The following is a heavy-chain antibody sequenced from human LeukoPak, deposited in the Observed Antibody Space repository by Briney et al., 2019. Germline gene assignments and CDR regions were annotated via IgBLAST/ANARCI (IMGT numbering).Heavy chain of an antibody. CDR1: GFTFSSYS. J-gene: IGHJ4*02. CDR2: ISSSSSYI. V-gene: IGHV3-21*01. D-gene: IGHD5-18*01. CDR3: ARDWATAMVMAYEDY. Sequence: PGGSLRLSCAASGFTFSSYSMNWVRQAPGKGLEWVSSISSSSSYIYYADSVKGRFTISRDNAKNSLYLQMNSLRAEDTAVYYCARDWATAMVMAYEDYWGQGTLVTVSS.